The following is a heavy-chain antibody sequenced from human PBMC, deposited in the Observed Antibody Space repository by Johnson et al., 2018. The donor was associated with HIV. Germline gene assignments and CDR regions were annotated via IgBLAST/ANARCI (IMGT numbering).Heavy chain of an antibody. V-gene: IGHV3-7*01. CDR3: ARGERDGINSAFDI. J-gene: IGHJ3*02. CDR2: IKQDGTEK. D-gene: IGHD5-24*01. Sequence: MLLVESGGGLVQPGGSLRLSCAASGFPFTNHWMTWVRQPPGRGLEWVANIKQDGTEKYYVDSVKGRFTISRDNAKNSLYLQRNSLRAEDTAVYYCARGERDGINSAFDIWGQGTMVTVSS. CDR1: GFPFTNHW.